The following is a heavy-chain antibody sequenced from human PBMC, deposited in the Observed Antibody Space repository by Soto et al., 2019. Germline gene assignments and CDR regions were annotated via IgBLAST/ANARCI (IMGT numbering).Heavy chain of an antibody. CDR2: INESGST. CDR3: ARGSGIVALPGELEDVKYDY. CDR1: GQSFSGHS. D-gene: IGHD1-1*01. Sequence: QVQLQQWGAGLVKPSETLSLSCAVYGQSFSGHSWAWIRQPPGKGLEWIGEINESGSTYSNPSLKSRVTIATDTSKNQFSLKLSSVSAADTDAYFCARGSGIVALPGELEDVKYDYWGQGTLVNVSS. V-gene: IGHV4-34*01. J-gene: IGHJ4*02.